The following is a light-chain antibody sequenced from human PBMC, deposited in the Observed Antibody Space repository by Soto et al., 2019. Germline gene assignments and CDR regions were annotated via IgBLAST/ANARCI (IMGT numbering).Light chain of an antibody. CDR2: GAS. CDR3: QQLNSYPLT. V-gene: IGKV1-9*01. CDR1: QGIISY. J-gene: IGKJ4*01. Sequence: DIQLTQSPSFLSASVGDRVTITCRASQGIISYLAWFQQKPGKAPKLLIYGASTLQSGVPSSFSGSGSGTEFTLTISSLQPEDFATYYCQQLNSYPLTFGGGTKVEIK.